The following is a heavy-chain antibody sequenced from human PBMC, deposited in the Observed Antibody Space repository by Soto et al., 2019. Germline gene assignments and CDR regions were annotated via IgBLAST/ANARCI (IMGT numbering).Heavy chain of an antibody. CDR2: IKQDGSEN. D-gene: IGHD6-19*01. J-gene: IGHJ4*02. V-gene: IGHV3-7*01. Sequence: EVQLVESGGGLVQPGGSLRLSCAASGFTFNNYWMNWVRQAPGKGLERVATIKQDGSENDNVDAVKGRFNSARDNAKNLTYLQMNIRSVEDTAMYYCGRGALVAGYYFDYWGQGSLVTVSS. CDR1: GFTFNNYW. CDR3: GRGALVAGYYFDY.